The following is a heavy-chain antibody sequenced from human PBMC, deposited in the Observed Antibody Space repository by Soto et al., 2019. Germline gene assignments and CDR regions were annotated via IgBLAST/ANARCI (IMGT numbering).Heavy chain of an antibody. CDR3: ARRVKKYCSGGTCYQGYYYYMDV. CDR1: GFTFSNYG. V-gene: IGHV3-48*01. CDR2: ISRTGSTI. D-gene: IGHD2-15*01. Sequence: EVQLVESGGGLVQPGGSLRVSCAASGFTFSNYGMNWVRQAPGKGLEWVSYISRTGSTIYYADSVQGRFTISRDNAKNSLYLQMNRLRAEDTAVYYCARRVKKYCSGGTCYQGYYYYMDVWGKGTTVTVSS. J-gene: IGHJ6*03.